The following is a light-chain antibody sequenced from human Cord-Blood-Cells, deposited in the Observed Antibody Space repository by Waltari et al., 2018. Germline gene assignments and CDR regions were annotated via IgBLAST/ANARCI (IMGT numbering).Light chain of an antibody. CDR2: AAS. V-gene: IGKV1-39*01. Sequence: DIQLTQSPSSLAASGGDRVNSTCRASQSISSYLNWYQQKPGKAPKLLIYAASSLQSGVPSRFIGSGSGTDFTLTISSLQPEDFATYYCQQSYSTPYSFGQGTKLEIK. J-gene: IGKJ2*03. CDR3: QQSYSTPYS. CDR1: QSISSY.